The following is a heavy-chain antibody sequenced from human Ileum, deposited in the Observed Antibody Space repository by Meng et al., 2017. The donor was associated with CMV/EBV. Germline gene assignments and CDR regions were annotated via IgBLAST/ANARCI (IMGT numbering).Heavy chain of an antibody. J-gene: IGHJ6*02. D-gene: IGHD3-3*01. V-gene: IGHV4-59*01. CDR2: IYYSWST. CDR1: GGSISSYY. Sequence: SETLSLTCTVSGGSISSYYGSWIRQPPGKGLEWIGYIYYSWSTNYNPSHKSRVNISVDTSKNQFSLKLSSVPAADTAVYYCACDRGNDFWSGYSMYDYYYGMDVWGQGTTVTVSS. CDR3: ACDRGNDFWSGYSMYDYYYGMDV.